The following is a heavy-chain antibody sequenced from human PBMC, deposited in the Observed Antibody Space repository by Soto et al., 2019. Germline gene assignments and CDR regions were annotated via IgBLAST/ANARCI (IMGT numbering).Heavy chain of an antibody. CDR2: ISGDGRST. J-gene: IGHJ6*02. D-gene: IGHD6-13*01. CDR3: MKAQKQLLRGIKTYHYNAMDV. Sequence: GGSLRLSCEASGITFGNYAMSWVRQGPGKGLEWASVISGDGRSTYYADSVQGRFTVYRDNSKKTLYVQMNSLRAEDTAVYYCMKAQKQLLRGIKTYHYNAMDVWGQGTSVTVSS. V-gene: IGHV3-23*01. CDR1: GITFGNYA.